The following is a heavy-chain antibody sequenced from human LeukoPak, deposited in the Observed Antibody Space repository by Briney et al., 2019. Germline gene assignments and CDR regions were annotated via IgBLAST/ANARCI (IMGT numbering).Heavy chain of an antibody. V-gene: IGHV3-9*01. CDR1: GFTFDDYA. Sequence: GGSLRLSCAASGFTFDDYAMHWVRQAPGKGLEWVSGISWNSGSIGYADSVKGRFTISRDNAKNSLYLQMNSLRAEDTALYYCAKAGWGEAGPADYWGQGTLVTVSP. CDR2: ISWNSGSI. J-gene: IGHJ4*02. CDR3: AKAGWGEAGPADY. D-gene: IGHD3-16*01.